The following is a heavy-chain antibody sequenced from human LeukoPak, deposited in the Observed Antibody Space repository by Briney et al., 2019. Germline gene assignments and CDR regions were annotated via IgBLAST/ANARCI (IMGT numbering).Heavy chain of an antibody. J-gene: IGHJ4*02. D-gene: IGHD7-27*01. CDR3: AKTGNPATGDF. CDR2: IYSGGSA. Sequence: GGSLRLSCAASGFTFSSYSMNWVRQAPGKGLEWVSVIYSGGSAYYADSVKGRFTISRDNSKNTLYLQMNSLRAEDSAVYYCAKTGNPATGDFWGQGTLVTVSS. CDR1: GFTFSSYS. V-gene: IGHV3-53*01.